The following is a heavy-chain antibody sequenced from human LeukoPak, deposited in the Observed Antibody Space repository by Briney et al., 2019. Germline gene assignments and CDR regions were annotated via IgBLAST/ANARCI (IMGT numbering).Heavy chain of an antibody. CDR3: ARAGQEWFGELGFDS. Sequence: GGSLRLSCAASGFSFSSYWMSWVRQAPGKGLEGVADIKQDGSEKYYVASVKGRFTISRDNAKNSLYLQMNSLRAEDTAMYYCARAGQEWFGELGFDSWGQGTLVTVSS. CDR1: GFSFSSYW. CDR2: IKQDGSEK. V-gene: IGHV3-7*01. D-gene: IGHD3-10*01. J-gene: IGHJ4*02.